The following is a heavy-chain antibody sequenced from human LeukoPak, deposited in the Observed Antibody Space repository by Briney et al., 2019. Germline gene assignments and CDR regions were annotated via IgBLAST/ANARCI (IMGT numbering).Heavy chain of an antibody. Sequence: GGSLRLSCAASGFTFSSYEMNWVRQAPGKGLEWVSYISSSGSTIYYADSVKGRFTISRDNAKNSLYLQMNSLRAEDTAVYYCASREAPSYCYYYGMDVWGKGTTVTVSS. J-gene: IGHJ6*04. CDR2: ISSSGSTI. CDR3: ASREAPSYCYYYGMDV. CDR1: GFTFSSYE. V-gene: IGHV3-48*03.